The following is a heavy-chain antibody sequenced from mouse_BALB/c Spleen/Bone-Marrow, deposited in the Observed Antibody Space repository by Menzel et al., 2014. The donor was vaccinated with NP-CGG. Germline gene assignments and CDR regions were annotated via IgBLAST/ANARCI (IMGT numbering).Heavy chain of an antibody. Sequence: QVQLQQSGAELVKPGASVKLSCKASGYTFTSYWMHWVKQRPGQGLEWIGEINPSNGRTNYNEKFKSKATLTVDKSSSTAYMQLSSLTSEDTAVYYCARGGSSYGWYFDVWGAGTTVTVSS. CDR3: ARGGSSYGWYFDV. CDR2: INPSNGRT. CDR1: GYTFTSYW. V-gene: IGHV1S81*02. J-gene: IGHJ1*01. D-gene: IGHD1-1*01.